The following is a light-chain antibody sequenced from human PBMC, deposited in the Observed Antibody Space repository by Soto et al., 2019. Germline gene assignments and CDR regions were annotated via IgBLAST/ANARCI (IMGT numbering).Light chain of an antibody. J-gene: IGKJ4*01. Sequence: DIQMTQSPSTLSASVGDRFTIXXRASQSISSWLAWYQQKPGKAPKLVXYDAYSLESGTPSRFSGRRSGTEFTLTIASVQPEDFATYYCQQYSSYSPLTFGGGTKVDIK. CDR3: QQYSSYSPLT. V-gene: IGKV1-5*01. CDR2: DAY. CDR1: QSISSW.